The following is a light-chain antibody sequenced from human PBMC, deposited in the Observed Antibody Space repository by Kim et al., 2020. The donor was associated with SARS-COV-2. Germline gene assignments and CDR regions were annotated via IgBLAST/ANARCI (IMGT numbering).Light chain of an antibody. V-gene: IGLV3-19*01. CDR1: SLRSYY. J-gene: IGLJ2*01. CDR2: GKN. CDR3: NSRDSNDNVV. Sequence: SSELTQDPAVSVALGQTVRFTCQGDSLRSYYATWYQQKSGQAPILVIYGKNNRPSGIPDRFSGSSSGNTASLTITGTQAGDEADYYCNSRDSNDNVVFGGGTQLTVL.